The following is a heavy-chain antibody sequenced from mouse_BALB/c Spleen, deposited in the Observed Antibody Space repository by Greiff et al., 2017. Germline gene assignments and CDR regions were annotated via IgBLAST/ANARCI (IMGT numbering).Heavy chain of an antibody. Sequence: DVKLQESGAELVKPGASVKLSCTASGFNIKDTYMHWVKQRPEQGLEWIGRIDPANGNTKYDPKFQGKATITADTSSNTAYLQLSSLTSEDTAVYYCARRYYGDYWGQGTTLTVSS. CDR1: GFNIKDTY. V-gene: IGHV14-3*02. CDR2: IDPANGNT. J-gene: IGHJ2*01. CDR3: ARRYYGDY.